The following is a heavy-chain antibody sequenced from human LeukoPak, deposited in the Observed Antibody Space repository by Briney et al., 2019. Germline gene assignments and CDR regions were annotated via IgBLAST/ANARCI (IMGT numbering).Heavy chain of an antibody. CDR1: GYTFISYG. D-gene: IGHD1-26*01. CDR3: AREGGVGPTAPPDYYSYQMDV. J-gene: IGHJ6*03. CDR2: ISPYTTKT. V-gene: IGHV1-18*01. Sequence: EASVKVSCKASGYTFISYGITWVRQAPGQGLEWMGWISPYTTKTNYAQSLQGRVTMTTDTSTSTAYMELRSLRSDDTAVYYCAREGGVGPTAPPDYYSYQMDVWGKGTTVTVCS.